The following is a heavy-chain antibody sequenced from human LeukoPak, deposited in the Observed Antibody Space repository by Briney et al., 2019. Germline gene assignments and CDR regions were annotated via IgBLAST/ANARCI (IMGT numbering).Heavy chain of an antibody. CDR3: ARAPSGYASYYYYYMDV. CDR1: GGSISSSSYY. V-gene: IGHV4-39*07. J-gene: IGHJ6*03. D-gene: IGHD5-12*01. CDR2: ISYSGST. Sequence: PSETLSLTCAVSGGSISSSSYYWGWIRQPPGKGLEWIGSISYSGSTYYNPSLKSRVTISVDTSKNQFSVRLSSVTAADTAVYYCARAPSGYASYYYYYMDVWGKGTTVTVSS.